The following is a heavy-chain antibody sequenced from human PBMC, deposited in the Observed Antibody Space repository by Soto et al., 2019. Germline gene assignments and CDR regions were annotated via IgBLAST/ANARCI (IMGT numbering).Heavy chain of an antibody. J-gene: IGHJ4*02. CDR2: IYYSGST. CDR1: GGSISSSSYY. V-gene: IGHV4-39*01. D-gene: IGHD5-18*01. CDR3: ARQVETAMAYSH. Sequence: QLQLQESGPGLGKPSETLSLTCTVSGGSISSSSYYWGWIRQPPGKGLVWIGSIYYSGSTYYNPSLKSRVTIDVDTAKNQFSLKLSSVTAADTAVDYCARQVETAMAYSHWGQGTLVTVSS.